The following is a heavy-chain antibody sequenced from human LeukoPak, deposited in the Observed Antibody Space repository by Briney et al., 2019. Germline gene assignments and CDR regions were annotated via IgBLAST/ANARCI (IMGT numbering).Heavy chain of an antibody. D-gene: IGHD7-27*01. J-gene: IGHJ3*02. CDR2: IIPILGIA. CDR3: ASPDWGSVNAFDI. CDR1: GGTFSSYT. V-gene: IGHV1-69*02. Sequence: SVRVSCKASGGTFSSYTISWVRQAPGQGLEWMGRIIPILGIANYAQKFQGRVTITADKSTSTAYMELSSLRSEDTAVYYCASPDWGSVNAFDIWGQGTMVTVSS.